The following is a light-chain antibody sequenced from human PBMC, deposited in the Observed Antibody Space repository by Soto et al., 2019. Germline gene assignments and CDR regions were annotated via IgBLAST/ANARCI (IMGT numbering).Light chain of an antibody. V-gene: IGKV3-15*01. CDR1: QSVSNN. Sequence: EIVMTQFPATLSVSPGERATLSCRASQSVSNNLVWYQQKPGQAPRLLIYGASTRATGIPARFSGSGSGTEFTLTISSLQSEDFAVYYCQQYNNWPPLTFGGGTKVEIK. CDR2: GAS. J-gene: IGKJ4*01. CDR3: QQYNNWPPLT.